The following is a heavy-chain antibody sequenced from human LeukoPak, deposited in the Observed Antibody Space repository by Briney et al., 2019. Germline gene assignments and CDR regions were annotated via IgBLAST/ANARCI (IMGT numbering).Heavy chain of an antibody. V-gene: IGHV1-69*05. CDR3: ARDRSGSSGWNCFDY. CDR1: GGTFSSYA. CDR2: IIPIFGTA. Sequence: GASVKVSCKASGGTFSSYAISWVRQAPGQGLEWMGGIIPIFGTASYAQKFQGRVTMTRDTSTSTVYMELSSLRSEDTAVYYCARDRSGSSGWNCFDYWGQGTLVTVSS. J-gene: IGHJ4*02. D-gene: IGHD6-19*01.